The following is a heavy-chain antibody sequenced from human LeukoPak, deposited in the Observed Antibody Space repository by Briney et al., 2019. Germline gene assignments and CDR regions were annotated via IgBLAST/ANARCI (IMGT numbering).Heavy chain of an antibody. J-gene: IGHJ4*02. CDR2: IYYSGST. CDR1: DGSISSSSYY. D-gene: IGHD7-27*01. V-gene: IGHV4-39*01. Sequence: SETLSLTCTVSDGSISSSSYYWGWLRQPPGKGLEWLGSIYYSGSTYYNPSLKSRVTISVDTSKNQFSLKLSSVTAADTAVYYCARHGPSDWGRIDYWGQGTLVTVSS. CDR3: ARHGPSDWGRIDY.